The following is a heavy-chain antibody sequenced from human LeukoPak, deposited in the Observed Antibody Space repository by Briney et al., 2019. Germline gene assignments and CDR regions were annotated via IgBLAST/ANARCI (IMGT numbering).Heavy chain of an antibody. D-gene: IGHD2-21*01. CDR1: GFPFETNA. Sequence: GGSLRLSCATSGFPFETNAMSWVRQAPGKGLEWVATIGNTETFYADSVTGRFTISRDNSKNTVNLQMNRLRVEDTAIYYCAKDWIEFNRVFDCFDSWGQGTLVTVSS. CDR2: IGNTET. CDR3: AKDWIEFNRVFDCFDS. J-gene: IGHJ4*02. V-gene: IGHV3-23*01.